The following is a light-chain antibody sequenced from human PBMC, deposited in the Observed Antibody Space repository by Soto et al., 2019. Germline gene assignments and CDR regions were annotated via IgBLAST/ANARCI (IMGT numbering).Light chain of an antibody. CDR1: QSISSW. V-gene: IGKV1-5*01. Sequence: DIQMTQSPSTLSASVGDRVTITCRASQSISSWLAWCQQKPGKAPKLLIDDAISLESGVPSRFSGSGSGTEFALTVSSLPPDDFATYYCQQYNSYWTFGQGTKVEIK. CDR3: QQYNSYWT. J-gene: IGKJ1*01. CDR2: DAI.